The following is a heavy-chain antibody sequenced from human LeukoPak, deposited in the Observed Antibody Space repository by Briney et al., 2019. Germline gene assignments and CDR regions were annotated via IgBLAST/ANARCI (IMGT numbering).Heavy chain of an antibody. V-gene: IGHV5-51*01. J-gene: IGHJ4*02. CDR1: GYRFTSYW. Sequence: GASLQISCKGSGYRFTSYWIGWVRQVPGKGLEWMGIIYPGDSDTRYSPSFQGQVTISADKSISTAYLQWSSLKASDTAMYYCARQYSSGGDYWGQGTLVTVSS. CDR2: IYPGDSDT. CDR3: ARQYSSGGDY. D-gene: IGHD6-19*01.